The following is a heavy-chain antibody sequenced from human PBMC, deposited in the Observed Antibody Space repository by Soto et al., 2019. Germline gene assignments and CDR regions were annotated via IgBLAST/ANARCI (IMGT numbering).Heavy chain of an antibody. CDR1: GGSIDNRNW. CDR3: AARGGYDDFSLDY. CDR2: IYHSGKN. Sequence: QVQLQESGPGLVKPSETLSLTCAVSGGSIDNRNWCSWVRQSPGKGLEWIGEIYHSGKNNYNPSLKSRVTLSPDKSRNHFSVRLRSVTVAGTTVYYCAARGGYDDFSLDYWCQETLLCASS. V-gene: IGHV4-4*02. J-gene: IGHJ4*02. D-gene: IGHD4-17*01.